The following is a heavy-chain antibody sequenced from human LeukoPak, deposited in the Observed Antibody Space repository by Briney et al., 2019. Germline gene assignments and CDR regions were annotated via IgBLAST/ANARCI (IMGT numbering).Heavy chain of an antibody. J-gene: IGHJ4*02. Sequence: SETLSLTCAVSGVSISGYDLSWVRQPPGKGLEWIGCIYHSGTTSYNPSLKTRVNISVDTSKNEFSLKLRFVTPADTAVYYCAGPIYEAVEQWRQGTLVTVSS. CDR1: GVSISGYD. D-gene: IGHD3-3*01. CDR3: AGPIYEAVEQ. CDR2: IYHSGTT. V-gene: IGHV4-59*08.